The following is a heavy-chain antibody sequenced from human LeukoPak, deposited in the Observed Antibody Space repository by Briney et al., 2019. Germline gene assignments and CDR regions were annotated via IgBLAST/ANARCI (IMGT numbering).Heavy chain of an antibody. CDR1: GLVFGAYA. CDR3: AKGKGGTSFNYCFDY. CDR2: IHNDAAPT. J-gene: IGHJ4*02. V-gene: IGHV3-23*03. Sequence: GPSLRLSCAASGLVFGAYAMIWVRQAPGKGLEWVSLIHNDAAPTYYADSVRGRFTVSRHNYKHTLYLEMNSLRAEDTAVYYCAKGKGGTSFNYCFDYWGQGTPVSVSS. D-gene: IGHD2/OR15-2a*01.